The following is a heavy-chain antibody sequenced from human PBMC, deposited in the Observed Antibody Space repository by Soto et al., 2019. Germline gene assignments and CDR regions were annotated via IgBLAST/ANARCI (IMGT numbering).Heavy chain of an antibody. D-gene: IGHD4-17*01. CDR1: GGSISTYY. Sequence: SETLSLTCTVSGGSISTYYCNWSRQPPGKGLEWIGYIYYSGSTNYNPSLKSRVTMSVDTSKNQFSLKLSSVSAADAAVYYCARALGDPHSDYWGQGTLVTVSS. CDR2: IYYSGST. CDR3: ARALGDPHSDY. V-gene: IGHV4-59*01. J-gene: IGHJ4*02.